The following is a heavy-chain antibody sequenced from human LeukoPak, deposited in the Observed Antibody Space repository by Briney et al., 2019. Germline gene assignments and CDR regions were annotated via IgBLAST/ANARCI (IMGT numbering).Heavy chain of an antibody. CDR1: GFTVSGNF. V-gene: IGHV3-66*01. CDR2: LYSGVST. J-gene: IGHJ6*02. CDR3: ARDTDNYGMDV. Sequence: GGSLRLSCAASGFTVSGNFMTWVRQAPGKGLEWVSVLYSGVSTYYADSVKGRFTVSRDNSKNTRYLQMNSLRAEDTAVYYCARDTDNYGMDVWGQGTTVTVSS.